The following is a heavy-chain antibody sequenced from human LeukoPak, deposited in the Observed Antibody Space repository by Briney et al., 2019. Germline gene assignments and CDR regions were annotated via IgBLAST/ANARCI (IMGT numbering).Heavy chain of an antibody. CDR2: IYTSGST. V-gene: IGHV4-4*07. J-gene: IGHJ4*02. Sequence: SETLSLTCTVSGGSISSYYWSWIRQPAGKGLEWIGRIYTSGSTNYNPSLKSRVTMSVDTSKNQFSLKPSSVTAADTAVYYCARDDAWGDYFDYWGQGTLVTVSS. CDR3: ARDDAWGDYFDY. D-gene: IGHD3-16*01. CDR1: GGSISSYY.